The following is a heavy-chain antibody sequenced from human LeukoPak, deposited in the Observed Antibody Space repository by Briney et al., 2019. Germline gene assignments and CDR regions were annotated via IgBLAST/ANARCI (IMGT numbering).Heavy chain of an antibody. CDR3: ARASTAYYYYYMDV. CDR2: INHSGST. V-gene: IGHV4-34*01. D-gene: IGHD1-26*01. J-gene: IGHJ6*03. Sequence: SETLSLTCAVYGGSFSGYYWSWIRQPPGKGLEWIGEINHSGSTNYNPSLKSRVTISVDTSRNQFSLKLSSVTAADTAVYYCARASTAYYYYYMDVWGKGTTVTVSS. CDR1: GGSFSGYY.